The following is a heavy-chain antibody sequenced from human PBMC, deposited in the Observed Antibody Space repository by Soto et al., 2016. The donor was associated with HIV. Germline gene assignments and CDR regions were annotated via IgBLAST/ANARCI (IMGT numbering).Heavy chain of an antibody. D-gene: IGHD3-10*01. Sequence: EVQLVESGGGLVQPGGSLRLSCVASGFTLSSYSMNWVRQAPGKGLEWVSYISSSSSTIYYADFVKGRFTISRDNAKNSLYLQMNSLRAEDTAVYYCASVYGSGSSYYYYGMDVWGQGTTVTVSS. CDR3: ASVYGSGSSYYYYGMDV. V-gene: IGHV3-48*04. J-gene: IGHJ6*02. CDR1: GFTLSSYS. CDR2: ISSSSSTI.